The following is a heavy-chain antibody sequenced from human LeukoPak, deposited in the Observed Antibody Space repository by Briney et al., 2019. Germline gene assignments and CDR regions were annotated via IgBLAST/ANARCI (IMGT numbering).Heavy chain of an antibody. CDR3: ARVSDYGGYYDILTGYQPFDY. D-gene: IGHD3-9*01. CDR2: INSDGSST. J-gene: IGHJ4*02. V-gene: IGHV3-74*01. CDR1: GFTFSSYW. Sequence: PGGSLRLSCAASGFTFSSYWKHWVRQAPGKGLVWVSRINSDGSSTSYADSVKGRFTISRDNAKNTLYLQMNSLRAEDTAVYYCARVSDYGGYYDILTGYQPFDYWGQGTLVTVSS.